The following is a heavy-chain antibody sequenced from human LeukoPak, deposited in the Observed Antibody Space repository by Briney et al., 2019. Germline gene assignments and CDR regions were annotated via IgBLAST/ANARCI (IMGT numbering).Heavy chain of an antibody. D-gene: IGHD1-1*01. Sequence: PSETLSLTCTVSGYSISSGYYWGWIRQPPGKGLEWIGSIYYSGSTYYNPSLKSRVTISVDTSKSQFSQKLSSVTAADTAVYYCARKLPATYYFDYWGQGTLVTVSS. CDR3: ARKLPATYYFDY. CDR2: IYYSGST. V-gene: IGHV4-38-2*02. CDR1: GYSISSGYY. J-gene: IGHJ4*02.